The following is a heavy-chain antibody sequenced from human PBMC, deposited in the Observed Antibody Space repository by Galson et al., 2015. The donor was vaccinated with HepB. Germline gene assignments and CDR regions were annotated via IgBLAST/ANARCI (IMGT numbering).Heavy chain of an antibody. J-gene: IGHJ6*02. CDR2: ISSSGGFI. CDR3: ARGAIFGVVTNFYYYGMDV. V-gene: IGHV3-21*01. CDR1: GFTFSRYT. D-gene: IGHD3-3*01. Sequence: SLRLSCAASGFTFSRYTIYWFRQAPGKGLEWVSSISSSGGFIQYADSLRGRFTISRDNAKDSLSLQMNSLRVEDTGVYYCARGAIFGVVTNFYYYGMDVRGQGTTVTVSS.